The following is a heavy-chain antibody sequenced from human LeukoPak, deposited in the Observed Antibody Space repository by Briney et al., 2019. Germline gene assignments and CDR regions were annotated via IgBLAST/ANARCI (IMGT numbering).Heavy chain of an antibody. Sequence: GGSLRLSCAASGFTFSSYAMHWVRQAPGKGLEWVAVISYDGSNKYYADSVKGRFTISRDDSKNTLYLQMNSLRAEDTAVYYCAKDYYDSSGYYPVYFDYWGQGTLVTVSS. CDR1: GFTFSSYA. CDR2: ISYDGSNK. D-gene: IGHD3-22*01. CDR3: AKDYYDSSGYYPVYFDY. J-gene: IGHJ4*02. V-gene: IGHV3-30*04.